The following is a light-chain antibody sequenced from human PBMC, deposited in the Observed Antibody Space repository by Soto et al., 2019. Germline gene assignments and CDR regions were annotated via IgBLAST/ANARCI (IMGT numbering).Light chain of an antibody. Sequence: VCPQSQDTLSLSPGERATLSCRASQSFLGLLAWYQQKPGQAPRLLIYDAYNRATGIPPRFSGSGSGTDFTLTISSLEPEDSAVYYCQQRHMWPITFGQGTRLEIK. V-gene: IGKV3-11*01. CDR2: DAY. CDR3: QQRHMWPIT. CDR1: QSFLGL. J-gene: IGKJ5*01.